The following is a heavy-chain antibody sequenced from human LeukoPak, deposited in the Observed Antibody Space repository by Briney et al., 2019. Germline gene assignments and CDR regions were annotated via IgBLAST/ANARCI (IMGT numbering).Heavy chain of an antibody. CDR2: IYYSGST. Sequence: PSETLSLTCTVSGGSISSSSYYWGWIRQPPGKGLEWIGSIYYSGSTYYNPSLKSRVTISVDTSKNQFSLKLSSVTAADTAVYYCARDNSSSNFDYWGQGTLVTVSS. V-gene: IGHV4-39*07. J-gene: IGHJ4*02. CDR1: GGSISSSSYY. CDR3: ARDNSSSNFDY. D-gene: IGHD1-1*01.